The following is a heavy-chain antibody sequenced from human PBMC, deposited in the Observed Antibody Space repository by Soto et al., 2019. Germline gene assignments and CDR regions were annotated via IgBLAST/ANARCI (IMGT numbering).Heavy chain of an antibody. V-gene: IGHV1-69*01. CDR1: GGTFSALA. CDR3: ASERVAEMATGGYFDN. Sequence: QVHLVQSGAEVKKPGSSVKVSCKTSGGTFSALAFSWVRQAPRQGLAWVGGIIPLFGTPNYARAFPGRVSISADESSNTVYMELRSLRSEDTAVYYCASERVAEMATGGYFDNWGQGTLVTVSS. CDR2: IIPLFGTP. D-gene: IGHD5-12*01. J-gene: IGHJ4*02.